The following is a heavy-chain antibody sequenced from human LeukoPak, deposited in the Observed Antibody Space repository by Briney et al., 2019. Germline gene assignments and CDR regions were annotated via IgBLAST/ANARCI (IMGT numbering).Heavy chain of an antibody. CDR1: GFIFSDYY. CDR3: ARAGELRYMDV. Sequence: GGSLRLSCAASGFIFSDYYMSWIRHAPGKGLEWVSTIKGTGLTTYYADSVKGRFTISRDNAKNSLFLQMSSLRADDTAIYYCARAGELRYMDVWGKGTAVTVSS. J-gene: IGHJ6*03. V-gene: IGHV3-11*04. D-gene: IGHD3-16*01. CDR2: IKGTGLTT.